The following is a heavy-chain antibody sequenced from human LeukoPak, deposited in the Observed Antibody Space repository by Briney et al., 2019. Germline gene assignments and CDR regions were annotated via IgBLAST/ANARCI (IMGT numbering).Heavy chain of an antibody. Sequence: SETLSLTCTVSGGSISGYYWSWIRQPPGRGLEWIGDIYFRGSTNYNPSLKSRVTISVDSSKNQFSLRLNSVTAADTAVYYCTRRGTGGPFDYWGQGTLVTVSS. D-gene: IGHD3/OR15-3a*01. CDR2: IYFRGST. CDR3: TRRGTGGPFDY. V-gene: IGHV4-59*01. J-gene: IGHJ4*02. CDR1: GGSISGYY.